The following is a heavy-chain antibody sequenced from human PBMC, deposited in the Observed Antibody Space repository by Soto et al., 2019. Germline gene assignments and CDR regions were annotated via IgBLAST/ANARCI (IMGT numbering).Heavy chain of an antibody. CDR1: GGSVSRGSYY. J-gene: IGHJ5*02. Sequence: SETLSLTCTVSGGSVSRGSYYWSWIRQPPGKGLEWIGYIYYNGNTNYNPSLKSRVTISVDTSKSQFSLKLSSVTAADTAVYYCAKDSVYNDGYSRWFDPWGQGTPVPVS. V-gene: IGHV4-61*01. CDR3: AKDSVYNDGYSRWFDP. CDR2: IYYNGNT. D-gene: IGHD5-18*01.